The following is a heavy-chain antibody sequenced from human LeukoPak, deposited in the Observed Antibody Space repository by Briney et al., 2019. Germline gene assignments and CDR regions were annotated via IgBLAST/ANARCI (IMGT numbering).Heavy chain of an antibody. CDR1: GIAFSTYW. Sequence: PGGSLRLSCAASGIAFSTYWMTWVRQAPGKGLEWVANIKEDASVKNYVASVKGRFTIFRDNAKSALYLQMNSLRVEDTAVYYCARVRCCEGSGLIYFDPWGQGTLVTVSS. V-gene: IGHV3-7*04. CDR3: ARVRCCEGSGLIYFDP. D-gene: IGHD6-19*01. CDR2: IKEDASVK. J-gene: IGHJ5*02.